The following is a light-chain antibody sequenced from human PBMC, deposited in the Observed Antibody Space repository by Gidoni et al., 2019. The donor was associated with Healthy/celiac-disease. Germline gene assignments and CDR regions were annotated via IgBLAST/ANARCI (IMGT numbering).Light chain of an antibody. Sequence: ELVLTQSPGTLSLSPGERATLSCRASQSVSSSYLAWYQQKPGQAPRLLIYGASSRATGIPDRFSGSGAGTDFTLTISRLEPEDVAVYYCQQYGSSPPGSFXQXTKLEIK. V-gene: IGKV3-20*01. CDR1: QSVSSSY. CDR3: QQYGSSPPGS. CDR2: GAS. J-gene: IGKJ2*04.